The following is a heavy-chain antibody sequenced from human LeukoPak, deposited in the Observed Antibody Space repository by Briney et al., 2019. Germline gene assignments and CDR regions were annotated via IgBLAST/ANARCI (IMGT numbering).Heavy chain of an antibody. J-gene: IGHJ4*02. V-gene: IGHV4-59*01. D-gene: IGHD1-1*01. Sequence: PSETLSLTCAVFGGSISNDYGSWIRQSPEKGLEWIGYIYYSGHTNYNPSLKSRVTMSVDTSKNQFSLKVTSVTAADTAVYYCARGGTRDNWVYYIDYWGQGTLVTVSS. CDR2: IYYSGHT. CDR1: GGSISNDY. CDR3: ARGGTRDNWVYYIDY.